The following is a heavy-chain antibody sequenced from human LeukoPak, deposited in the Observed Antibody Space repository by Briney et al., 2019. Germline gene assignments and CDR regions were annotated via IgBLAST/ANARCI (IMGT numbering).Heavy chain of an antibody. CDR1: GGTFSSYA. D-gene: IGHD3-22*01. CDR2: IIPIFGTA. V-gene: IGHV1-69*13. J-gene: IGHJ3*02. Sequence: SVKVSCKASGGTFSSYAISWVRQAPGQGLEWMGGIIPIFGTANYAQKFQGRVTITADESTSTAYMELSSLRSEDTAVYYCARAYYYDSTQDAFDTWGQGTMVTVSS. CDR3: ARAYYYDSTQDAFDT.